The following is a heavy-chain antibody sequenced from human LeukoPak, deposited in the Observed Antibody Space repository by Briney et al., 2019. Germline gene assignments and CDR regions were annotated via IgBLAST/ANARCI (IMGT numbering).Heavy chain of an antibody. Sequence: SETLSLTCTVSGGSISSYYWSWIRQPPGKGLEWIGYIYYSGSTNYNPSLKSRVTISVDTSKNQFSLKLSSVTAAGTAVYYCARVLGRAAFDIWGQGTMVTVSS. CDR1: GGSISSYY. J-gene: IGHJ3*02. D-gene: IGHD7-27*01. V-gene: IGHV4-59*01. CDR2: IYYSGST. CDR3: ARVLGRAAFDI.